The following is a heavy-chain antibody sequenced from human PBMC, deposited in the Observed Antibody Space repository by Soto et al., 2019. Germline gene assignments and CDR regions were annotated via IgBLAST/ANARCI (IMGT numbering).Heavy chain of an antibody. V-gene: IGHV1-18*01. CDR2: ISAHNGNT. Sequence: QVHLVQSGAEVKKPGASVKVSCKGSGYGFTTYGITWVRQAPGQGLEWMAWISAHNGNTNYAQKLQGRVTVTRDTSKSTASMELRSLRSDDTAVYYCARGRYGDYWGQGALVTVSS. CDR1: GYGFTTYG. J-gene: IGHJ4*02. CDR3: ARGRYGDY. D-gene: IGHD1-1*01.